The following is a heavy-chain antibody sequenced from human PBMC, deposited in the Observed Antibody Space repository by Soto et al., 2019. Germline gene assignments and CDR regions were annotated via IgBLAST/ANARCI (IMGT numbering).Heavy chain of an antibody. Sequence: GGSLRLSCAASGFTFSDHYMDWFRQAPGKGLEWVGRARNKVSSYTTAYAASVKGRFTISRDDSKNSLYLQMNSLKTEDTAVYFCARLMGTSFDFWGQGTLVTVSS. V-gene: IGHV3-72*01. CDR1: GFTFSDHY. J-gene: IGHJ4*02. CDR2: ARNKVSSYTT. D-gene: IGHD2-8*01. CDR3: ARLMGTSFDF.